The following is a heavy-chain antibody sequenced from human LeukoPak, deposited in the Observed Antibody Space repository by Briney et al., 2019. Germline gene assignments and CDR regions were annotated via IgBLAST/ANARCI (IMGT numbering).Heavy chain of an antibody. V-gene: IGHV3-23*01. CDR1: GFTFSSYA. CDR2: ISGSGDST. D-gene: IGHD3-22*01. J-gene: IGHJ5*02. Sequence: PGGSLRLSCAASGFTFSSYAMSWDRQAPGKGLEWVSAISGSGDSTYYADSVKGRFTISRDNAKNSLYLQMNSLRAEDTAVYYCARDEYYYDSSGYYTNWFDPWGQGTLVTVSS. CDR3: ARDEYYYDSSGYYTNWFDP.